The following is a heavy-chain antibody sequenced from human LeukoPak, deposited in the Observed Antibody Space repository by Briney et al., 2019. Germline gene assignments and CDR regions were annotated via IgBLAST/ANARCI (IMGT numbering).Heavy chain of an antibody. CDR2: IYGSGVST. CDR3: ASRDPCSGGTCYGLAY. CDR1: GFTFSNYA. J-gene: IGHJ4*02. V-gene: IGHV3-23*01. D-gene: IGHD2-15*01. Sequence: GGSLRLSCAASGFTFSNYAMNWVRQAPGKGLEWVSVIYGSGVSTCYADSVRGRFTISRDNSKNTLYLQLNSLRAEDTAVYYCASRDPCSGGTCYGLAYWGQGTLVTVSS.